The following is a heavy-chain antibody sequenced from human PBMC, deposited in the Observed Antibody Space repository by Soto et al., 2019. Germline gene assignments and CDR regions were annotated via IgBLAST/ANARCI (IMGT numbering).Heavy chain of an antibody. V-gene: IGHV4-4*02. CDR2: IHHSGST. Sequence: QVQLQESGPGLVKPSGTLSLTCAVSGGSISSGNWWSWVRQTPGKGLEWIGEIHHSGSTNYNPSLRTRVPISVXXXKXXFSLNLNPGPAAATAVYHWTSERYDDGSGYYDLDHWGQGTLVTVSS. J-gene: IGHJ4*02. D-gene: IGHD3-22*01. CDR1: GGSISSGNW. CDR3: TSERYDDGSGYYDLDH.